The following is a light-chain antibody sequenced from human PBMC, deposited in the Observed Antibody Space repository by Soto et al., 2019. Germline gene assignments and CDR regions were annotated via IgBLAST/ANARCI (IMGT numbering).Light chain of an antibody. CDR3: QQRDKWPRT. J-gene: IGKJ2*01. V-gene: IGKV3-11*01. Sequence: EIVLTQSPATLSLSPGERATISCRASQSVGSYLAWYQHKPGQAPRLLIYGASNRATDIPGRFSGRGSGTDFTLTISSLESGDSAVYYCQQRDKWPRTFGQGTKLEIK. CDR1: QSVGSY. CDR2: GAS.